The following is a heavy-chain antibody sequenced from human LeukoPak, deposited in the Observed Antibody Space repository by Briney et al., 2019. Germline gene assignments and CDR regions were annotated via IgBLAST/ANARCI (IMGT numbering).Heavy chain of an antibody. V-gene: IGHV3-33*01. CDR1: GFTFSYYG. CDR3: ARDADTSEFFSWLDL. CDR2: IWHDGGER. J-gene: IGHJ5*02. Sequence: GSLRLSCAASGFTFSYYGMQWVRQAPGKGLEWVALIWHDGGERYYADSVKGRFTISRDNSKNTLYLQMTTLRAEDTAVYYCARDADTSEFFSWLDLWGQGTLVTVSS. D-gene: IGHD3-22*01.